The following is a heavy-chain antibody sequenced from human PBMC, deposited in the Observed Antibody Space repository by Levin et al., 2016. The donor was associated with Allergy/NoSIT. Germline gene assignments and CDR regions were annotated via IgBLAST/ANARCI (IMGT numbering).Heavy chain of an antibody. CDR2: IYTDGST. Sequence: GESLKISCAASGFTVSGHYMSWVRQAPGKGLEWVSIIYTDGSTYYADSVKARFTISRDNSKNTLYLQMNSLRVEDTAVYYCARDRPFGGRHGDFDYWGQGTLVTVSS. D-gene: IGHD4-23*01. V-gene: IGHV3-66*01. CDR3: ARDRPFGGRHGDFDY. CDR1: GFTVSGHY. J-gene: IGHJ4*02.